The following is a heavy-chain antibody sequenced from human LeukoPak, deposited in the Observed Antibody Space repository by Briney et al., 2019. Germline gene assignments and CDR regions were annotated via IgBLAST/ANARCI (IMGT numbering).Heavy chain of an antibody. Sequence: GRSLRLSCAASGFTFDDYAMHWVRQAPGKGLEWVSGISWNSGSIGYADSVKGRFTISRDNSKNTLYLQMNSLRAEDTAVYYCAKGHYDFWSGYYNALGYWGQGTLVTVSS. CDR3: AKGHYDFWSGYYNALGY. J-gene: IGHJ4*02. CDR1: GFTFDDYA. CDR2: ISWNSGSI. D-gene: IGHD3-3*01. V-gene: IGHV3-9*01.